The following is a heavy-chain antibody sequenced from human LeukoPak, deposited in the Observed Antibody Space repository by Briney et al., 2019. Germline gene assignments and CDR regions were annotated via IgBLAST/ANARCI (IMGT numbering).Heavy chain of an antibody. V-gene: IGHV3-48*03. CDR1: GFTFSSYE. CDR3: ARDQWELDAFDI. D-gene: IGHD1-26*01. Sequence: GGSLRLSCAASGFTFSSYEMNWVRQAPGKGLEWVSYISSSGSTIYYADSVKGRFTISRDNSKNTLYLQMNSLRAEDTAVYYCARDQWELDAFDIWGQGTMVTVSS. J-gene: IGHJ3*02. CDR2: ISSSGSTI.